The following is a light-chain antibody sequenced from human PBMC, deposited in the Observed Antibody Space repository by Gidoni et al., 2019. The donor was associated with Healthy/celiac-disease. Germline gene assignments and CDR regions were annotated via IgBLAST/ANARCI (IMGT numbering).Light chain of an antibody. J-gene: IGKJ4*01. CDR3: QQYDNLPALT. CDR2: DAS. Sequence: IQMTQSPSSLSASVGDRVTITCQASQDISNYLNWYQQKPGQAPKLLIYDASNLETGVPSRFSGSGSGTDFTFTISSLQPEDIATYYCQQYDNLPALTFGGGTKVEIK. CDR1: QDISNY. V-gene: IGKV1-33*01.